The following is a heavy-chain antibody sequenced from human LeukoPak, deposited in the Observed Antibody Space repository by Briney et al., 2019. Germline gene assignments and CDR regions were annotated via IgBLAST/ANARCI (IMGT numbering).Heavy chain of an antibody. CDR1: GYTFTSYD. CDR3: ARGVVVTDDYFDY. Sequence: WASVTVSCKASGYTFTSYDINWVRQATGQGLEWMGWMNPNSGNTGYAQKFQGRVTMTRNTSISTAYMELSSLRSEDTAVYYCARGVVVTDDYFDYWGQGTLVTVSS. J-gene: IGHJ4*02. D-gene: IGHD2-21*02. V-gene: IGHV1-8*01. CDR2: MNPNSGNT.